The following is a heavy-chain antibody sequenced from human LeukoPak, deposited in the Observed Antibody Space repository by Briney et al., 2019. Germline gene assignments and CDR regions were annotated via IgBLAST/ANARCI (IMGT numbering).Heavy chain of an antibody. CDR3: ARHWGYYSNPFDY. V-gene: IGHV4-39*01. J-gene: IGHJ4*02. CDR2: IYYSGST. CDR1: GGSITSGNYY. D-gene: IGHD4-11*01. Sequence: SQTLSLTCTVSGGSITSGNYYWSWIRQPPGKGLEWIGSIYYSGSTYYNPSLKSRVTISVDTSKNQFSLKLSSVTAADTAVYYCARHWGYYSNPFDYWGEGTLVTVSS.